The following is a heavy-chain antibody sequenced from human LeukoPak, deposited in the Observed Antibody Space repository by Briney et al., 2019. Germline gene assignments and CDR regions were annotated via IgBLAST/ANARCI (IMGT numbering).Heavy chain of an antibody. V-gene: IGHV3-30*04. CDR1: GFTFSSYA. J-gene: IGHJ4*02. Sequence: PGGSLRLSCAASGFTFSSYAMHWVRQAPGKGLEWVAVISYDGSNKYYADSVKGRFTISRDNSKNTLYLQMNSLRAEDTAVYYCARGRERYSYGRLDYWGQGTLVTVSS. D-gene: IGHD5-18*01. CDR2: ISYDGSNK. CDR3: ARGRERYSYGRLDY.